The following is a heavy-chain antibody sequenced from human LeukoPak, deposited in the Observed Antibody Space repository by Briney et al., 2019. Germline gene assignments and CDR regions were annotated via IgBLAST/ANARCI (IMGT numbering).Heavy chain of an antibody. CDR2: IWYDGTNK. V-gene: IGHV3-33*01. CDR1: GFTFSSCG. D-gene: IGHD5-24*01. Sequence: GGSLPQTLAASGFTFSSCGSHWVRQAPGKGLEWVAVIWYDGTNKYYADSVKGRFTISRDNSKNSLYLQMNSLRAEDTAVYYCARCRDVYNWIDYWAERPLHTVSS. CDR3: ARCRDVYNWIDY. J-gene: IGHJ4*02.